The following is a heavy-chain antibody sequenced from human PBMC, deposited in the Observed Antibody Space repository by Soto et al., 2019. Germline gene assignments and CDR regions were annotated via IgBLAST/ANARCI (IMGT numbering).Heavy chain of an antibody. V-gene: IGHV4-30-4*01. CDR1: GGSISSSEYY. Sequence: QVHPQESGPGLVKPSQTLSLTCTVSGGSISSSEYYWSWIRQPPGRGLEWIGYIDSSGTTYYNASLKSRLMISVDTSNNQFSLRLTSMTAADTAVYYCASRYRYWGQGILVTVSS. CDR2: IDSSGTT. CDR3: ASRYRY. D-gene: IGHD3-16*02. J-gene: IGHJ4*01.